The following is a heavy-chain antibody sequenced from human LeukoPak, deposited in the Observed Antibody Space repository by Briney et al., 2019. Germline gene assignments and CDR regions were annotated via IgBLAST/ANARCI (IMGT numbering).Heavy chain of an antibody. D-gene: IGHD3-10*01. CDR1: GYSFTSYW. J-gene: IGHJ5*02. CDR3: ARRDSASYWFDP. V-gene: IGHV5-51*01. Sequence: GESLQISCKGSGYSFTSYWIAWVRPMPEKGLEWMGIIYPGDSDTRYSPSFRGQVTISADKSINTAYLQWSSLKASDTAMYYCARRDSASYWFDPWGQGTLVTVSS. CDR2: IYPGDSDT.